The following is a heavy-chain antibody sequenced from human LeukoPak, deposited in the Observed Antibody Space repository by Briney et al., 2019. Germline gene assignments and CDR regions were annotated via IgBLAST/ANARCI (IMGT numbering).Heavy chain of an antibody. CDR2: IYYSGST. V-gene: IGHV4-59*01. CDR3: ARVSRPYCGGDCRPGSVKGAFDI. D-gene: IGHD2-21*02. CDR1: GGSISSYY. J-gene: IGHJ3*02. Sequence: SETLSLTCTVPGGSISSYYWSWIRQPPGKGLEWIGYIYYSGSTNYNPSLKSRVTISVDTSKNQFSLKLSSVTAADTAVYYCARVSRPYCGGDCRPGSVKGAFDIWGQGTMVTVSS.